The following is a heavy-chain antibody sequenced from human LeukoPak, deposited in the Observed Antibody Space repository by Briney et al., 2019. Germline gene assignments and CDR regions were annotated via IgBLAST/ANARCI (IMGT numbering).Heavy chain of an antibody. D-gene: IGHD2-2*01. V-gene: IGHV3-11*06. Sequence: GGSLRLSCAASGFTFSDYYMSWIRQPPGKGLEWVSYISSSSSYTNYADPVKRRFTISRDNGKNSLYLQMNSLRAEDTAVYYCARVRNVVVPAFFDYWGQGTLVTVSS. CDR3: ARVRNVVVPAFFDY. CDR1: GFTFSDYY. CDR2: ISSSSSYT. J-gene: IGHJ4*02.